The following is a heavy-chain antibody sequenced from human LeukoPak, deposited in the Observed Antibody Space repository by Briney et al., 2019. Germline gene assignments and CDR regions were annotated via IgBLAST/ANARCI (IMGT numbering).Heavy chain of an antibody. CDR1: GYTFTSYY. CDR3: ARETGTLNPWEGSYSSSWLDY. CDR2: INPSGGST. J-gene: IGHJ4*02. D-gene: IGHD6-13*01. Sequence: GASVKVSCKASGYTFTSYYMHWVRQAPGQGLEWMGIINPSGGSTSYAQKFQGRVTMTRDTSTSTVYMELSSLRSEDTAVYYCARETGTLNPWEGSYSSSWLDYWGQGTLVTVSS. V-gene: IGHV1-46*01.